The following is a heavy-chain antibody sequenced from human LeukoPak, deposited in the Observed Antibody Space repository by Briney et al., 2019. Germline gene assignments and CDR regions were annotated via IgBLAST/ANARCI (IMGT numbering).Heavy chain of an antibody. V-gene: IGHV3-30*18. Sequence: GGSLRLSCAASGFTFSSYGMHWVRQAPGKGLEWVAVISYDGSNKYYADSVKGRFTTSRDNSKNTLYLQMNSLRAEDTAVYYCAKNWNYPDYWGQGTLVTVSS. CDR1: GFTFSSYG. D-gene: IGHD1-1*01. CDR3: AKNWNYPDY. J-gene: IGHJ4*02. CDR2: ISYDGSNK.